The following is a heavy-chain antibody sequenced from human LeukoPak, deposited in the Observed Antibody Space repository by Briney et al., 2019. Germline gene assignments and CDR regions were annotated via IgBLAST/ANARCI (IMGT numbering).Heavy chain of an antibody. CDR2: INPNSGGT. Sequence: ASVKVSCKASGYTFTGHYMHWVRQAPGQGLEWTGWINPNSGGTNYAQKFQGRVTMTRDTSISTAYMELSRLRSDDTAVYYCARAHRIAAASDYYGMDVWGQGTTVTVSS. V-gene: IGHV1-2*02. D-gene: IGHD6-13*01. J-gene: IGHJ6*02. CDR3: ARAHRIAAASDYYGMDV. CDR1: GYTFTGHY.